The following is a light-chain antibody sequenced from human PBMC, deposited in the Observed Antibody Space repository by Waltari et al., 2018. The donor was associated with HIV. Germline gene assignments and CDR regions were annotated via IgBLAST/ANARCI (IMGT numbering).Light chain of an antibody. J-gene: IGLJ2*01. CDR3: QAWDSSNVV. Sequence: SYELTQPPSVSVSPGQTASLTCSGDQLGDKYACWYQQKPGQSPVLVIYQDSKRPSGIPERFSGSNSGNTATLTISGTQAMDEADYYCQAWDSSNVVFGGGTKLTVL. CDR1: QLGDKY. CDR2: QDS. V-gene: IGLV3-1*01.